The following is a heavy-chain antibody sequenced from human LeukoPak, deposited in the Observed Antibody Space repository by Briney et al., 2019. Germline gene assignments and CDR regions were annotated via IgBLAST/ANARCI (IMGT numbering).Heavy chain of an antibody. D-gene: IGHD6-19*01. J-gene: IGHJ3*02. CDR3: ARDMTGSGWNDAFDI. CDR2: IYSSGSS. V-gene: IGHV4-61*02. Sequence: PSETLSLTCTVSGGSISSESYYWSWIRQPAGKGLEWIGRIYSSGSSKYNPSLKSRVTISVDTSRNQFSLNLSSVTAADTAVYYCARDMTGSGWNDAFDIWGQGTMVTVSS. CDR1: GGSISSESYY.